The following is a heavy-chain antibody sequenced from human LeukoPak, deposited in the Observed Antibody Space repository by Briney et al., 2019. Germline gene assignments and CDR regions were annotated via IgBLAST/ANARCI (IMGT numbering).Heavy chain of an antibody. V-gene: IGHV1-46*02. CDR3: ARQGAYSSAIGMGY. D-gene: IGHD6-19*01. J-gene: IGHJ4*02. CDR1: GYTFNNYY. Sequence: ASVKVSCKASGYTFNNYYMYWVRQAPGQGLEWMGMINPSGGGTSYAQKFQGRVTMTRDTSTRTVYVEVSSLKPEDTAVYYCARQGAYSSAIGMGYWGQGTPVTVSS. CDR2: INPSGGGT.